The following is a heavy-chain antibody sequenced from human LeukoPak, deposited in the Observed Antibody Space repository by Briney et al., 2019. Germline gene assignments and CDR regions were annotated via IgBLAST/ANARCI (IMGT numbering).Heavy chain of an antibody. V-gene: IGHV4-39*07. Sequence: GSLRLSCVVSGFTFSSYCMKWIRQPPGKGLEWIGSIYYSGSTYYNPSLKSRVTISVDTSKNQFSLKLSSVTAADTAVYYCARAGVAGIFDYWGQGTLVTVSS. CDR1: GFTFSSYC. D-gene: IGHD6-19*01. J-gene: IGHJ4*02. CDR2: IYYSGST. CDR3: ARAGVAGIFDY.